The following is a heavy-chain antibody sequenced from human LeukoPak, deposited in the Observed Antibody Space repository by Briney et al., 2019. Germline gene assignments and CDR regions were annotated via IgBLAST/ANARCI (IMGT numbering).Heavy chain of an antibody. CDR3: AAGGVYDLLDN. CDR1: GYSPSELS. J-gene: IGHJ4*02. CDR2: FDPENGEA. D-gene: IGHD2-8*01. V-gene: IGHV1-24*01. Sequence: ASVKVSCKVSGYSPSELSMHWVRQAPGKGLEWMGGFDPENGEAVYAQKFQGRVTMTDDTSTDTSYMELNSLKSEDTAVYYCAAGGVYDLLDNWGQGTLVTVSS.